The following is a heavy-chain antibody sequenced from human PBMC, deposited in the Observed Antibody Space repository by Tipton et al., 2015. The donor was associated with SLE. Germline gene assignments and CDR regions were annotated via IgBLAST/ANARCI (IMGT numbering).Heavy chain of an antibody. D-gene: IGHD3-3*01. V-gene: IGHV1-46*01. CDR3: ARGITIFGRLWPQAFDI. CDR1: GYTFTSYY. Sequence: QVQLVQSGAEVKKPEASVKVSCKASGYTFTSYYMHWVRQAPGQGLEWMGIINPSGGSTSYAQKFQGRVTMTRDTSTSTVYMELSSLRSEDTAVYYCARGITIFGRLWPQAFDIWGQGTMVTVSS. J-gene: IGHJ3*02. CDR2: INPSGGST.